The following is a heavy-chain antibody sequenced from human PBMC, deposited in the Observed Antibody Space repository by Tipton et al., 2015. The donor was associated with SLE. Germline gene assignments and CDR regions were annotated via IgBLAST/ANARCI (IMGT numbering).Heavy chain of an antibody. J-gene: IGHJ3*02. CDR2: IYYSGST. D-gene: IGHD3-22*01. CDR3: ARGRLNYYDSSGRRSAFDI. CDR1: GGSISSYY. V-gene: IGHV4-59*12. Sequence: TLSLTCTVSGGSISSYYWSWIRQPPGKGLEWIGYIYYSGSTYYNPSLKSRVTISVDTSKNQFSLKLSSVTAADTAVYYCARGRLNYYDSSGRRSAFDIWGQGTMVTVSS.